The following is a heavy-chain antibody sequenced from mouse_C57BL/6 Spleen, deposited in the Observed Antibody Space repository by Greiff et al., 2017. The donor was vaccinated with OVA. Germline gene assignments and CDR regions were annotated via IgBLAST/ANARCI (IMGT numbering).Heavy chain of an antibody. CDR2: IYPGDGDT. Sequence: VKVVESGPELVKPGASVKISCKASGYAFSSSWMNWVKQRPGKGLEWIGRIYPGDGDTNYNGKFKGKATLTADKSSSTAYMQLSSLTSEDSAVYFCASIYYDYDARFAYWGQGTLVTVSA. CDR3: ASIYYDYDARFAY. D-gene: IGHD2-4*01. V-gene: IGHV1-82*01. J-gene: IGHJ3*01. CDR1: GYAFSSSW.